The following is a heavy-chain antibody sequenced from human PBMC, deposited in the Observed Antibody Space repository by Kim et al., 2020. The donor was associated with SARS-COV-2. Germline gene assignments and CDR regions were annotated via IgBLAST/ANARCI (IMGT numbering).Heavy chain of an antibody. CDR3: ARVLSRYCSGGSCYRSYYYGMDV. CDR2: INHSGST. J-gene: IGHJ6*02. CDR1: GGSFSGYY. D-gene: IGHD2-15*01. Sequence: SETLSLTCAVYGGSFSGYYWSWIRQPPGKGLEWIGEINHSGSTNYNPSLKSRVTISVDTSKNQFSLKLSSVTAADTAVYYCARVLSRYCSGGSCYRSYYYGMDVWGQGTTVTVSS. V-gene: IGHV4-34*01.